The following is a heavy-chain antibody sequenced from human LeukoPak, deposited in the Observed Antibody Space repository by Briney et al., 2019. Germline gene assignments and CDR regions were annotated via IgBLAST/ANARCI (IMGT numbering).Heavy chain of an antibody. Sequence: SETLSLTCAVYGGSFSGYYRSWIRQPPGKGLEWIGEINHSGSTNYNPSLKSRVTISVDTSKNQFSLKLSSVTAADTAVYYCARVGGYSYGSDYWGQGTLVTVSS. V-gene: IGHV4-34*01. D-gene: IGHD5-18*01. J-gene: IGHJ4*02. CDR2: INHSGST. CDR1: GGSFSGYY. CDR3: ARVGGYSYGSDY.